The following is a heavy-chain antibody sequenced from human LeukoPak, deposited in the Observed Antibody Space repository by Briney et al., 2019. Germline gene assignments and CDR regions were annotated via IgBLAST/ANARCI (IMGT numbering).Heavy chain of an antibody. CDR2: ISSTNGYI. V-gene: IGHV3-21*01. CDR3: ARGTMFPYYFDY. J-gene: IGHJ4*02. D-gene: IGHD3-10*02. CDR1: GFTFSSYS. Sequence: GGSLRLSCAASGFTFSSYSMNWVRQAPGKGLEWVSYISSTNGYIYYADSVKGRFTISRDNAKNSLYLQMNSLRAEDTAVYYCARGTMFPYYFDYWGQGTLVTVSS.